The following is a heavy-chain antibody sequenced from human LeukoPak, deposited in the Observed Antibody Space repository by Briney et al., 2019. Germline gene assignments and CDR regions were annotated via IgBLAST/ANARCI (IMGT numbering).Heavy chain of an antibody. CDR1: GFTVSSNY. CDR2: IYSGGST. J-gene: IGHJ3*01. D-gene: IGHD3-22*01. CDR3: AKDGWYYDSSGLGAFDV. Sequence: QPGGSLRLSCVASGFTVSSNYMSWVRQAPGKGLEWVSVIYSGGSTYYADSVKGRFTISRDNSKNTLYLQMDTLRVDDTAVYYCAKDGWYYDSSGLGAFDVWGQGTMVTVSS. V-gene: IGHV3-53*01.